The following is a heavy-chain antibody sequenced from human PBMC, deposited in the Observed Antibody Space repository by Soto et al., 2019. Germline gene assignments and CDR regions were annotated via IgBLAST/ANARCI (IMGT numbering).Heavy chain of an antibody. CDR3: ARRLYYDSSGFEGGGMDV. Sequence: SETLSLTCTVSGGSMISYYWGWIRQPPGKGLEWIGSIYYSGSTYYNPSLKSRVTISVDTSKNQFSLKLSSVTAADTAVYYCARRLYYDSSGFEGGGMDVWGQGTTVTVSS. CDR2: IYYSGST. D-gene: IGHD3-22*01. CDR1: GGSMISYY. J-gene: IGHJ6*02. V-gene: IGHV4-39*01.